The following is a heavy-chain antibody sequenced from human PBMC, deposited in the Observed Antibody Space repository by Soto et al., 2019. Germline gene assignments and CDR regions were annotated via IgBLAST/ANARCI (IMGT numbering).Heavy chain of an antibody. D-gene: IGHD3-16*02. V-gene: IGHV4-31*03. CDR1: GGSITSGGYY. CDR3: ARGGSYHELVPDY. CDR2: IYHSGST. Sequence: QVQLQESGPGQVKPSETLSLTCTVSGGSITSGGYYWSWIRQHPGKGLEWIGYIYHSGSTYYNPSLKSRITISVDTSKNQFSLKVSSVTAPDTAVYYCARGGSYHELVPDYWGQGTLVTVSS. J-gene: IGHJ4*02.